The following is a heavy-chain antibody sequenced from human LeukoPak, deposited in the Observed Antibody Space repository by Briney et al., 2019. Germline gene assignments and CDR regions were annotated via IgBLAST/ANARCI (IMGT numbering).Heavy chain of an antibody. CDR3: ARDDFEYSVHHGMDV. Sequence: SETLSLTCTVPGVSISTYFWSWIRQSAGKGLEWIWRIYSSGNTNYSPSLKSRVTMSVDTSTNHFSLKLSSVPAADTAVYFCARDDFEYSVHHGMDVGGQGTAVTVS. CDR2: IYSSGNT. D-gene: IGHD3-9*01. V-gene: IGHV4-4*07. J-gene: IGHJ6*02. CDR1: GVSISTYF.